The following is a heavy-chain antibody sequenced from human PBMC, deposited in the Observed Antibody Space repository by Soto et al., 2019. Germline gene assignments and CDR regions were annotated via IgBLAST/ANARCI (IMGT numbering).Heavy chain of an antibody. CDR2: ISYDGSNK. V-gene: IGHV3-30-3*01. Sequence: QVQLVESGGSVVQPGRSLRLSCAASGFTFSSYAMHWVRQAPGKGLEWVAVISYDGSNKYYADSVKGRFTISRDNSKNTLYLQMNSLRAEDTAVYYCARDFGIAAAGTYYYYYYGMDVWGQGTTVTVSS. CDR3: ARDFGIAAAGTYYYYYYGMDV. CDR1: GFTFSSYA. J-gene: IGHJ6*02. D-gene: IGHD6-13*01.